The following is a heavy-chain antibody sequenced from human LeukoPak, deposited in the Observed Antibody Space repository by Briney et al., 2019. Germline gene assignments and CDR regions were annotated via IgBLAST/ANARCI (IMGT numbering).Heavy chain of an antibody. V-gene: IGHV3-23*01. D-gene: IGHD1-1*01. CDR1: GFTFSSYA. Sequence: QAGGSLSLTCAAYGFTFSSYAMSWVRQAPGKGLEWVSAISGSGGSTYYADSVKGRFTISRDNSKNTLYLQMNSLRAEDTAVYYCAKGWNAYYYYYGMDVWGKGTTVTVSS. J-gene: IGHJ6*04. CDR2: ISGSGGST. CDR3: AKGWNAYYYYYGMDV.